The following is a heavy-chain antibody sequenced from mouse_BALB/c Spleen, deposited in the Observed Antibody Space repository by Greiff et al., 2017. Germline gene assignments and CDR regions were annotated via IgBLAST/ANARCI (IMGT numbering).Heavy chain of an antibody. Sequence: DVKLVESGGDLVKPGGSLKLCCAASGFTFSSYGMSWVRQTPDKRLEWVATISSGGSYTYYPDSVKGRFTISRDNAKNTLYLQMSSLKSEDTAMYYCARQGYYRYYFDYWGQGTTLTVSS. CDR2: ISSGGSYT. J-gene: IGHJ2*01. V-gene: IGHV5-6*02. D-gene: IGHD2-14*01. CDR3: ARQGYYRYYFDY. CDR1: GFTFSSYG.